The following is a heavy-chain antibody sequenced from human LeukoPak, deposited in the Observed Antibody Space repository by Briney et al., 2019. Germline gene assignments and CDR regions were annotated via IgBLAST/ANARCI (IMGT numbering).Heavy chain of an antibody. Sequence: GGSLRLSCAASGFTFSSYGMHWVRQAPGKGLEWVAFIRYDGSNKYYADSVKGRFTISRDNSKNTLYLQMNSLRAEDTAVYYCANEYSSSSGIDYWGQGTLVTVSS. V-gene: IGHV3-30*02. J-gene: IGHJ4*02. CDR2: IRYDGSNK. CDR1: GFTFSSYG. D-gene: IGHD6-6*01. CDR3: ANEYSSSSGIDY.